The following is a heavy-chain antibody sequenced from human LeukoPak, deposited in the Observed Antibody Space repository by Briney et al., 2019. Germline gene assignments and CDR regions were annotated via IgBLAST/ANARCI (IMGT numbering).Heavy chain of an antibody. CDR2: ISAYNGNT. J-gene: IGHJ5*02. V-gene: IGHV1-18*01. CDR1: GYTFTSYG. Sequence: GAPVKVSCKASGYTFTSYGISWVRQAPGQGLEWMGWISAYNGNTNYAQKLQGRVTMTTDTSTSTAYMELRSLRSDDTAVYYCARDAGDYDFWSGYYFNWFDPWGQGTLVTVSS. D-gene: IGHD3-3*01. CDR3: ARDAGDYDFWSGYYFNWFDP.